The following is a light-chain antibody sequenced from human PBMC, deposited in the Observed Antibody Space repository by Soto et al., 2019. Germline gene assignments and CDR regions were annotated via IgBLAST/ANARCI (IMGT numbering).Light chain of an antibody. CDR1: RSNIGAGYD. CDR3: QPYDINLSGVV. CDR2: VNT. V-gene: IGLV1-40*01. J-gene: IGLJ2*01. Sequence: QSVLTQPPSVSGAPGQRVTISCTGSRSNIGAGYDVHWYQQLPGTAPKLLIDVNTNRPSGIPDRFSGSKSGTSASLAITGLQAEDEADYYCQPYDINLSGVVFGGGTKVTVL.